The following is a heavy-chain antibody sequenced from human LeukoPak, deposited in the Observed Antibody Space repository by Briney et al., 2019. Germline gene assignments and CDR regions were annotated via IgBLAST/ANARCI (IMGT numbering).Heavy chain of an antibody. D-gene: IGHD6-19*01. CDR1: GGSISSYY. V-gene: IGHV4-59*08. CDR3: ARHSSGWYWFDY. J-gene: IGHJ4*02. CDR2: IYYSGST. Sequence: SETLSLTCTVSGGSISSYYWSWIRQPPGKGLEWIGYIYYSGSTNYNPSLKSRVTISVDTSKNQFSLKLYSVTAADTAVYYCARHSSGWYWFDYWGQGTLVTVSS.